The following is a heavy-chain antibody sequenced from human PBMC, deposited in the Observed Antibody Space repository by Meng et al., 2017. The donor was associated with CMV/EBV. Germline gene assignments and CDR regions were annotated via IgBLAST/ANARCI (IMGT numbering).Heavy chain of an antibody. CDR1: GVSLSTSGVG. CDR2: IYWDDDK. J-gene: IGHJ4*02. CDR3: ARIAAAGRFDY. V-gene: IGHV2-5*02. D-gene: IGHD6-13*01. Sequence: QITLKASAPTLVTPTQTLTLTCTFSGVSLSTSGVGVGWIRQPPGKALEWLALIYWDDDKRYSPSLKSRLTITKDTSKNQVVLTMTNMDPVDTATYYCARIAAAGRFDYWGQGTLVTVSS.